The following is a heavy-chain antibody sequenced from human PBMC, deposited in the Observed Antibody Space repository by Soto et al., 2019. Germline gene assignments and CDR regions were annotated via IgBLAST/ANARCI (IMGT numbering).Heavy chain of an antibody. Sequence: PSETLSLTCTVSGGSISSGDYYWSWIRQPPGKGLEWIGYIYYSGSTYYNPSLKSRVTISVDASKNQFSLKLSSVTAADTAVYYCARATPNFHYYDSSGYYPNCFDYWGQGTLVTVSS. CDR2: IYYSGST. CDR3: ARATPNFHYYDSSGYYPNCFDY. D-gene: IGHD3-22*01. CDR1: GGSISSGDYY. V-gene: IGHV4-30-4*01. J-gene: IGHJ4*02.